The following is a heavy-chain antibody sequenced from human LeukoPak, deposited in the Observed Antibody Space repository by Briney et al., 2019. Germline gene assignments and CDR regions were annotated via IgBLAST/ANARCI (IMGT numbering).Heavy chain of an antibody. V-gene: IGHV3-23*01. D-gene: IGHD3-10*01. CDR1: GFTFSSYA. Sequence: PGESLKISCAASGFTFSSYAMSWVRQAPGKGLEWVSAISGSGGSTYYADSVKGRFTISRDNSKNTLYLQMNSLRAEDTAVYYCAKDPTTYYYGSGSPDYWGQGTLVTVSS. CDR2: ISGSGGST. J-gene: IGHJ4*02. CDR3: AKDPTTYYYGSGSPDY.